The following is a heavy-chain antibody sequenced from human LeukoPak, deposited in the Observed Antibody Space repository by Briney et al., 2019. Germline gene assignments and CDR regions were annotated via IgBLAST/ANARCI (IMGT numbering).Heavy chain of an antibody. CDR2: INHREST. Sequence: PSETLSLACGVYGGSFSGSYWSSIRRPPAKVLGWIGDINHRESTNYNPSLKSRVTISVDPSKNQFSLKLSSVTAADTAVYYCARDNTYDSSGYFNYYYGMDVWGHGTTVTVSS. V-gene: IGHV4-34*01. CDR1: GGSFSGSY. J-gene: IGHJ6*02. CDR3: ARDNTYDSSGYFNYYYGMDV. D-gene: IGHD3-22*01.